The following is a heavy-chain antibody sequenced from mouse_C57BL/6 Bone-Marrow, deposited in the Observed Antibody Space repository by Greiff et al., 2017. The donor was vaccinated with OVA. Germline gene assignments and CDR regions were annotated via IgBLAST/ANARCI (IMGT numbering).Heavy chain of an antibody. CDR3: ARNGDFGIYYYGREAFNY. D-gene: IGHD1-1*01. CDR1: GYTFTDFY. V-gene: IGHV1-26*01. J-gene: IGHJ2*01. Sequence: EVTLQHSGPELVKPGASVKISCKASGYTFTDFYMNWVKQSHGLSLEWIGDINPNNGGISYHQKFKGKATLTVDKSSSTAYMELRSLTSEDSAVYYCARNGDFGIYYYGREAFNYWSQGTTLTVSS. CDR2: INPNNGGI.